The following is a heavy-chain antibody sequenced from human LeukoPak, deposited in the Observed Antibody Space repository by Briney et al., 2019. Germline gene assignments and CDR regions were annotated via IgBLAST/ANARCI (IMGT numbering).Heavy chain of an antibody. V-gene: IGHV3-30*02. CDR2: IRPDGGKK. CDR3: VKDDPVLHF. Sequence: QAGGSLRLSCSASGLTFSTCAMHWVRQAPGRGLEWLTLIRPDGGKKFYSDSVKGRFTVSRDNFKNMLYLEMNSLRSEDTADYYCVKDDPVLHFWGQGTLVSVSS. CDR1: GLTFSTCA. J-gene: IGHJ4*02.